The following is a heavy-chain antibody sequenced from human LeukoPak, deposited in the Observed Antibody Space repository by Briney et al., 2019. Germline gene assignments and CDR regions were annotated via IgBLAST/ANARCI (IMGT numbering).Heavy chain of an antibody. CDR1: GGSISSYY. D-gene: IGHD2-15*01. Sequence: SETLSLTCTVSGGSISSYYWSWIRQPPGKGLEWIGYIYYSGSTRYNPSLKSRVAISVGTSNNQVSLKLSSVTAADTAVYYCARHGYCSGGSCYWDYWGQGTLVTVSS. CDR2: IYYSGST. J-gene: IGHJ4*02. V-gene: IGHV4-59*08. CDR3: ARHGYCSGGSCYWDY.